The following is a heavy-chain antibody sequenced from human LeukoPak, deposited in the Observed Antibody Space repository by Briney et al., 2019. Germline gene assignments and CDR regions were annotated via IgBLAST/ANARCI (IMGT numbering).Heavy chain of an antibody. Sequence: GASVKVSCKASGYTFTGYDINWVRQATGQGLEWMGWMSPYSGNTGYAQKFQGRVTMTRDTSISTAYMELSTLSSEDTAVYYCARALSGCVLCFDYWGQGSLVTASS. CDR3: ARALSGCVLCFDY. D-gene: IGHD6-19*01. CDR1: GYTFTGYD. J-gene: IGHJ4*02. V-gene: IGHV1-8*01. CDR2: MSPYSGNT.